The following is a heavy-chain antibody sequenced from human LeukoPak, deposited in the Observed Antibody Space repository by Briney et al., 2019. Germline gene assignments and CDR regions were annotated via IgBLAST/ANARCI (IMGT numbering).Heavy chain of an antibody. Sequence: ASVKVSCKASGYTFTSYYMHWVRQAPGQGLEWMGWINPNSGGTNYAQKFQGRVTMTRDTSISTAYMELSRLRSDDTAVYYCATRSTNDYVSFDYWGQGTLVTVSS. J-gene: IGHJ4*02. D-gene: IGHD4-17*01. CDR1: GYTFTSYY. CDR2: INPNSGGT. CDR3: ATRSTNDYVSFDY. V-gene: IGHV1-2*02.